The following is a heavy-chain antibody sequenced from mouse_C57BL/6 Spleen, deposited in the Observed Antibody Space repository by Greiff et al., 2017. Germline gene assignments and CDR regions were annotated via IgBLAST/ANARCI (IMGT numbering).Heavy chain of an antibody. V-gene: IGHV1-64*01. Sequence: QVQLQQPGAELVKPGASVKLSCKASGYTFTSYWMNWVKQRPGQGLEWIGMIHPNSGSTNYNEKFKSKATLTVDKSSSTAYMKLSSLTSEDSAVYYCARERGNDGNGAWFAYGGQGTLVTVSA. CDR2: IHPNSGST. CDR3: ARERGNDGNGAWFAY. J-gene: IGHJ3*01. D-gene: IGHD2-1*01. CDR1: GYTFTSYW.